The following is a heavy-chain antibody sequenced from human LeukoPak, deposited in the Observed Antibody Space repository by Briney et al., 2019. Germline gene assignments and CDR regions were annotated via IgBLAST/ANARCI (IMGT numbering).Heavy chain of an antibody. D-gene: IGHD5-12*01. CDR1: GYTFTGYY. CDR3: ARDWYSGYSEINWFDP. Sequence: VASVKVSCKASGYTFTGYYMHWVRQAPGQGLEWMGWINPNSGGTNYAQKFQGRVTMTRDTSISTAYMELSRLRSDDTAVYYCARDWYSGYSEINWFDPWGQGTLVTVSS. V-gene: IGHV1-2*02. J-gene: IGHJ5*02. CDR2: INPNSGGT.